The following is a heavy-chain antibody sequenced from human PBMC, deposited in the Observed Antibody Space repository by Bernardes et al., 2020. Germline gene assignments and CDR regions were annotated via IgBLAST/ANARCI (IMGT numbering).Heavy chain of an antibody. Sequence: ASVKVSCKASGYTFTSYDINWLRQATGQGLEWMGWMNPNSGNTGYAQKFQGRVTMTRNTSISTAYMELSSLRSEDTAVYYCARVVRGWNWFDPWGQGTLVTVSS. D-gene: IGHD3-10*01. CDR3: ARVVRGWNWFDP. J-gene: IGHJ5*02. V-gene: IGHV1-8*01. CDR1: GYTFTSYD. CDR2: MNPNSGNT.